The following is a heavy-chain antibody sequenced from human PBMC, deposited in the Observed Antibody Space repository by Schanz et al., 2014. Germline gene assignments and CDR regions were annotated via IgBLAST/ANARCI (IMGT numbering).Heavy chain of an antibody. CDR2: IIPILDIT. V-gene: IGHV1-69*04. D-gene: IGHD3-22*01. CDR3: ARAGQDYSDSSGYATYYFGN. Sequence: QVQLVQSGAEVKKPGSSVKVSCKASGGTFSSFAIFWVRQAPGQGLEWMGTIIPILDITNYAQKFQGRVTITADKSTSTAYMELSNLRSEDTALYYCARAGQDYSDSSGYATYYFGNWGQGTLVTVSS. CDR1: GGTFSSFA. J-gene: IGHJ4*02.